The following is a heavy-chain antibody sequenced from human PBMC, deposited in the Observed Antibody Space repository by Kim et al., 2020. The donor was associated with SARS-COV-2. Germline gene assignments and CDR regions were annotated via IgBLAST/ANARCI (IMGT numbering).Heavy chain of an antibody. CDR2: ISAYNGNT. CDR3: ARDRFLFYCSGGSCYSKYNWFDP. J-gene: IGHJ5*02. D-gene: IGHD2-15*01. Sequence: ASVKVSCKASGYTFTSYGISWVRQAPGQGLEWMGWISAYNGNTNYAQKLQGRVTMTTDTSTSTAYMELRSLRSDDTAVYYCARDRFLFYCSGGSCYSKYNWFDPWGQGTLVTVSS. CDR1: GYTFTSYG. V-gene: IGHV1-18*01.